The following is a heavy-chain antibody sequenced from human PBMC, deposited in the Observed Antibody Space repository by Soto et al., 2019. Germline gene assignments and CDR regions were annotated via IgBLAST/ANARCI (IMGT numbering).Heavy chain of an antibody. Sequence: YGPTLVNPTQTLPLNCTFSGFSLSTSGVGLGWIRQPPGKALEWLALIYWNGDKRYXPALKSRLTIKKDTCKNQVVLTMTNMEPVESATCYCARRIAEAGPDYGPQGTLVAVAS. J-gene: IGHJ4*02. V-gene: IGHV2-5*01. CDR2: IYWNGDK. D-gene: IGHD6-13*01. CDR1: GFSLSTSGVG. CDR3: ARRIAEAGPDY.